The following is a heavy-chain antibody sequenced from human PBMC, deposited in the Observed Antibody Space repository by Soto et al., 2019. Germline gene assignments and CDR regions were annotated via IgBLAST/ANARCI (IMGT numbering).Heavy chain of an antibody. CDR1: GFTFSSYA. CDR3: AKVTSSGYHPTYAFDI. D-gene: IGHD3-22*01. J-gene: IGHJ3*02. CDR2: FSGSGGST. V-gene: IGHV3-23*01. Sequence: EVQLLESGGGLVQPGGSLRLSCAASGFTFSSYAMSWVRQAPGKGLEWVSAFSGSGGSTYYADSVKGRFTISRDNTKNRLYLQMNSLRAEDTAVYYCAKVTSSGYHPTYAFDIWCQGTMVTVSS.